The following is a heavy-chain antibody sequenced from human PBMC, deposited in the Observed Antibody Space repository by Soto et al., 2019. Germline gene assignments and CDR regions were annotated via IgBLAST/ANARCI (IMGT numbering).Heavy chain of an antibody. CDR2: IKQDGSDK. D-gene: IGHD3-10*01. CDR1: GFTFSTYW. Sequence: GGSLRLSCAASGFTFSTYWMSWVRQAPGNGLEWVANIKQDGSDKYYVDSVKGRFTISRDNAKNSLYLQMNSLRAEDTAVYYCAILRGGGYWGQGTLVTVSS. J-gene: IGHJ4*02. V-gene: IGHV3-7*01. CDR3: AILRGGGY.